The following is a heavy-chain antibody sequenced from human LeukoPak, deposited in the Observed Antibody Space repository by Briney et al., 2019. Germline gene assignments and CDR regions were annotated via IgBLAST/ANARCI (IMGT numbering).Heavy chain of an antibody. J-gene: IGHJ4*02. CDR3: AKMFAS. V-gene: IGHV3-48*03. CDR2: ISGSGSTI. CDR1: GFTFSSYE. Sequence: GESLRLSCTASGFTFSSYEMNWVRQAPGKGLEWVSYISGSGSTIYYADSVKGRFSISRDNAKNSLFLQMNSLRAEDTAIYYCAKMFASWGQGALVTVSS.